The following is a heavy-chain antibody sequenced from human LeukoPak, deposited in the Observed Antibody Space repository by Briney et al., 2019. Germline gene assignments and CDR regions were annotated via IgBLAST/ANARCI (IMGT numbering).Heavy chain of an antibody. J-gene: IGHJ1*01. CDR1: GYTFTSYD. CDR2: MNPNSGNT. CDR3: AGSTVTRLAEYFQH. V-gene: IGHV1-8*01. Sequence: ASVKVSCKTSGYTFTSYDINWVRQAPGQGLEWMGWMNPNSGNTGYAQKFQGRVTMTRNTSISTAYMELSSLRSEDTAVYYCAGSTVTRLAEYFQHWGQGTLVTVSS. D-gene: IGHD4-17*01.